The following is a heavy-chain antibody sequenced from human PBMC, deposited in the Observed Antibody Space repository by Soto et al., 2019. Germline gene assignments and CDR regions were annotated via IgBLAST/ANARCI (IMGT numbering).Heavy chain of an antibody. V-gene: IGHV1-8*01. CDR3: AVVVVPAAIRGYYYGMDV. D-gene: IGHD2-2*02. Sequence: ASVKVSCKASGYTFTSYYINWVRQATGQGLEWMGWMNPKSGNTGYAQKFQGRVTMTRNTSISTAYMELSSLRSEDTAVYYCAVVVVPAAIRGYYYGMDVWGQGTTVTVSS. CDR1: GYTFTSYY. CDR2: MNPKSGNT. J-gene: IGHJ6*02.